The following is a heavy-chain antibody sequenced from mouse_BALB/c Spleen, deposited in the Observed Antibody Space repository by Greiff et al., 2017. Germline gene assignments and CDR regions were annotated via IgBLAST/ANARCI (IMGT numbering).Heavy chain of an antibody. J-gene: IGHJ3*01. Sequence: VQLQQSGAELVKPGASVKLSCTASGFNIKDTYMHWVKQRPEQGLEWIGRIDPANGNTKYDPKFQGKATITADTSSNTAYLQLCSLTSEDTAVYYCARSGYGNYLAWFAYWGQGTLVTVSA. D-gene: IGHD2-1*01. CDR1: GFNIKDTY. CDR3: ARSGYGNYLAWFAY. CDR2: IDPANGNT. V-gene: IGHV14-3*02.